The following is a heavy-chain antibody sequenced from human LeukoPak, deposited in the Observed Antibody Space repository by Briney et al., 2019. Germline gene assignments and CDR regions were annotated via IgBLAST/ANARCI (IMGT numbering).Heavy chain of an antibody. D-gene: IGHD3-22*01. J-gene: IGHJ6*02. V-gene: IGHV3-23*01. CDR2: ISGSGGST. CDR3: AREPDYDSSGYYYLAVASYGMDV. Sequence: GGSLRLSCAASGFTFSSYAMRWVRQAPGKGLEWVSAISGSGGSTYYAASVKGRFTISRDNSKNTLYLQMNSLRAEDTAVYYCAREPDYDSSGYYYLAVASYGMDVWGQGTTVTVSS. CDR1: GFTFSSYA.